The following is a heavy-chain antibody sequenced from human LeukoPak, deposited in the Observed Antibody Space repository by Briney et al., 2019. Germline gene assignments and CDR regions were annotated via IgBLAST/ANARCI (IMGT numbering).Heavy chain of an antibody. V-gene: IGHV3-30*18. CDR3: VKDLSGSFSFDQ. CDR2: ISYDATNK. J-gene: IGHJ4*02. Sequence: PGGSLRLSCAASGFSFSSYAMHWVRQAPGKGLEWVTIISYDATNKYYADSVKGRFTISRDNSKNTLYLQMNSLRAEDTAVYYCVKDLSGSFSFDQWGQGTLVTVSS. CDR1: GFSFSSYA. D-gene: IGHD1-26*01.